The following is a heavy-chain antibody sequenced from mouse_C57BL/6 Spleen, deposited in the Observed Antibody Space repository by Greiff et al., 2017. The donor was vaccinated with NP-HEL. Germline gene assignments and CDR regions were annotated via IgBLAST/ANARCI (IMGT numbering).Heavy chain of an antibody. V-gene: IGHV14-4*01. CDR1: GFNIKDDY. J-gene: IGHJ2*01. CDR3: TTGTYFDY. CDR2: IDPENGDT. Sequence: EVQLQQSGAELVRPGASVKLSCTASGFNIKDDYMHWVKQRPEQGLEWIGWIDPENGDTEYASKFQGKATITADTSSNTAYLQLSSLTSEDTAVYYCTTGTYFDYWGQSTTLTVSS. D-gene: IGHD3-3*01.